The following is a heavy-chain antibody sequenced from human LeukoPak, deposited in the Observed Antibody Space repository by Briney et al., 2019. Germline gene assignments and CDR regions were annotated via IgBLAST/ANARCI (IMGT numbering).Heavy chain of an antibody. CDR1: GGSFSGYY. V-gene: IGHV4-34*01. J-gene: IGHJ4*02. CDR2: INHSGST. Sequence: SETLSLTCAVYGGSFSGYYWSWIRQPPGKGLEWIGEINHSGSTNYNPSLKSRVTISVDTSKNRFSLKLSSVTAADTAVYYCARGPIVVVAATWDYWGQGTLVTVSS. D-gene: IGHD2-15*01. CDR3: ARGPIVVVAATWDY.